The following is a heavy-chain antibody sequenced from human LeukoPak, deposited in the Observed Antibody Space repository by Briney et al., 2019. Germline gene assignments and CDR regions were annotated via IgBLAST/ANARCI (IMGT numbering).Heavy chain of an antibody. CDR2: INHSGST. Sequence: SETLSLTCAVYGGSFSGYYWSWIRQPPGKGLEWIGEINHSGSTNYNPSLKSRVTISVDTSKNQFSLKLSSVTAADTAVYYCARGGRYYDSSGYYTPNWYFDLWGRGTLVTVSS. CDR1: GGSFSGYY. CDR3: ARGGRYYDSSGYYTPNWYFDL. V-gene: IGHV4-34*01. D-gene: IGHD3-22*01. J-gene: IGHJ2*01.